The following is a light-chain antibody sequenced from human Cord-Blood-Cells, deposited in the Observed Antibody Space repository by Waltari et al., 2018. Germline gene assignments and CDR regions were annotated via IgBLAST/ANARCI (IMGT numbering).Light chain of an antibody. CDR2: EVN. CDR1: SRDVGSYNL. V-gene: IGLV2-23*02. Sequence: QSALTQPASVSGSPGQSITISCTGTSRDVGSYNLVSWYQQHPGKATKLRIYEVNKRPSGVSNRFSGSKSGNTASLTISGLQAEDEADYYCCSYAGSSTYVFGTGTKVTVL. J-gene: IGLJ1*01. CDR3: CSYAGSSTYV.